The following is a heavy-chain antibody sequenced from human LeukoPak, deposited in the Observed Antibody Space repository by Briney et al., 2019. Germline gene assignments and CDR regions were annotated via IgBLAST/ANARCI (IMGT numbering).Heavy chain of an antibody. CDR3: ARRGGSYYFDY. CDR1: GFTFSSYW. CDR2: ISNDGSNK. Sequence: PGGSLRLSCAASGFTFSSYWMHWVRQAPGEGLEWVAVISNDGSNKFYADSVKGRFTISRDNSKHTLYLQMNSLRPEDTSVYYCARRGGSYYFDYWGQGTLVTVSS. V-gene: IGHV3-30-3*01. J-gene: IGHJ4*02. D-gene: IGHD1-26*01.